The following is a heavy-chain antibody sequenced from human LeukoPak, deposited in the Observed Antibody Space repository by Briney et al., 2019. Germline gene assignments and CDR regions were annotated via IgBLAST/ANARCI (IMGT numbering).Heavy chain of an antibody. D-gene: IGHD6-13*01. V-gene: IGHV3-23*01. CDR3: AKDASSSWYPEYFQH. J-gene: IGHJ1*01. CDR1: GFTFSRYA. CDR2: ISGSGGST. Sequence: RTGGSLRLSCAASGFTFSRYAMSWVRQAPGKGLEWVSAISGSGGSTYYADSVKGRFTISRDNSKNTLYLQMNSLRAEDTAVYYCAKDASSSWYPEYFQHWGQGTLVTVSS.